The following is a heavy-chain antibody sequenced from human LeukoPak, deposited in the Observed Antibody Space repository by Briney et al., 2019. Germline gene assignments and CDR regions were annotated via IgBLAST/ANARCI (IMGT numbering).Heavy chain of an antibody. Sequence: ASVKVSCKVSGYTLAELSMHWVRQAPGKGLGWMGGFDPEDGETIYAQKFQGRVTMTEDTSTDTAYMELSSLRSEDTAVYYCATGPSITMVREVINPYYYYGMDVWGKGTTVTVSS. D-gene: IGHD3-10*01. CDR2: FDPEDGET. V-gene: IGHV1-24*01. CDR3: ATGPSITMVREVINPYYYYGMDV. J-gene: IGHJ6*04. CDR1: GYTLAELS.